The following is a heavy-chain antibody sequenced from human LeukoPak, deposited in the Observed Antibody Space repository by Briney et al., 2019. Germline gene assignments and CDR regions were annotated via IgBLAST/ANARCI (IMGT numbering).Heavy chain of an antibody. V-gene: IGHV3-9*01. CDR1: GFTFDDYA. D-gene: IGHD5-24*01. CDR3: ARDSLQFDAFDI. Sequence: GRSLRLSCAASGFTFDDYAMHWVRQAPGKGLEWVSGISWNSGSIGYADSVKGRFTISRDNAKNSLYLQMNSLRAEDTAVYYCARDSLQFDAFDIWGQGTMVTVSS. J-gene: IGHJ3*02. CDR2: ISWNSGSI.